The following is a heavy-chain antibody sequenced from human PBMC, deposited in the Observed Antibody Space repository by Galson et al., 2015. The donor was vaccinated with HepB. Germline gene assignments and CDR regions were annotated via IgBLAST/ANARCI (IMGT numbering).Heavy chain of an antibody. CDR2: INTNTGNP. D-gene: IGHD3-10*01. J-gene: IGHJ5*02. CDR3: ARTPYYGSGSHSNAWFDP. CDR1: GYTFNSYA. V-gene: IGHV7-4-1*02. Sequence: SVKVSCKASGYTFNSYAMNWVRQAPGQGLEWMGWINTNTGNPTYAQGFTGRFVFSLDTSVTTAYLQISSLKAEDTAVYYCARTPYYGSGSHSNAWFDPWGQRTLVTVSS.